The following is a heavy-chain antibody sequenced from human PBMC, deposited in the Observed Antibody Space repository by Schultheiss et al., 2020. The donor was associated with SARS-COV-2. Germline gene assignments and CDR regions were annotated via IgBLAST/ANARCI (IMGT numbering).Heavy chain of an antibody. CDR2: IYTSGST. D-gene: IGHD5-24*01. Sequence: SETLSLTCTVSGGSISSYYWSWIRQPAGEGLEWIGRIYTSGSTNYNPSLKSRVTMSADTSKNQFSLKLSSVTAADTAVYYCARDMLGGDGYNWDWFDPWGQGTLVTVSS. CDR1: GGSISSYY. CDR3: ARDMLGGDGYNWDWFDP. J-gene: IGHJ5*02. V-gene: IGHV4-4*07.